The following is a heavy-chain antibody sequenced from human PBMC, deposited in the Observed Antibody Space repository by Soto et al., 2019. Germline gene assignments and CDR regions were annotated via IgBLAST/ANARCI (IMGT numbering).Heavy chain of an antibody. V-gene: IGHV3-21*01. CDR3: ARDGYSYGDAFDI. Sequence: GGSLRLSCAASGFTFSSYSMNWVRQSPGKGLEWVSSISSSSSYIYYADSVKGRFTISRDNAKNSLYLQMNSLRAEDTAVYYCARDGYSYGDAFDIWGQGTMVTVSS. CDR2: ISSSSSYI. J-gene: IGHJ3*02. CDR1: GFTFSSYS. D-gene: IGHD5-18*01.